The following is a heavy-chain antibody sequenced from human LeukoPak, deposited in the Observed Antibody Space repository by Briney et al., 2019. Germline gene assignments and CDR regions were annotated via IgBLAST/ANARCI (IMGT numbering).Heavy chain of an antibody. CDR3: AKILTPHAFDI. V-gene: IGHV3-43*02. J-gene: IGHJ3*02. CDR1: GFTFDDYG. CDR2: LTANGPGT. Sequence: GGSLRLSCAAPGFTFDDYGMDWVRQAGGKGRVWFSYLTANGPGTYYAHSVKGRFVISRDNSKTSLYLQMNILRPEDTALYYCAKILTPHAFDIWGQGTMVTVSS. D-gene: IGHD3-9*01.